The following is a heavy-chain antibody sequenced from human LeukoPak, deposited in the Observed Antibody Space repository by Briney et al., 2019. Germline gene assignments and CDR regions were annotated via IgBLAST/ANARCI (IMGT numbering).Heavy chain of an antibody. CDR3: ARDRQYCSGGSCSDWFDP. J-gene: IGHJ5*02. V-gene: IGHV4-59*01. CDR1: GGSISSYY. Sequence: SETLSLTCTVSGGSISSYYWSWIRQPPGKGLEWIGYIYYSGSTNYNPSLKSRVTISVDASKNQFSLKLSSVTAADTAVYYCARDRQYCSGGSCSDWFDPWGQGTLVTVSS. D-gene: IGHD2-15*01. CDR2: IYYSGST.